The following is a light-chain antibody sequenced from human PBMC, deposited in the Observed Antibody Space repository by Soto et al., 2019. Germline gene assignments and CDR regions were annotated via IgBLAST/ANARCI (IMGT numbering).Light chain of an antibody. CDR1: QSVTSSY. V-gene: IGKV3-20*01. Sequence: EIVLTQSPGTLSLSPGERSTLSCSASQSVTSSYLAWYQQKPGKAPRLLIYGASSRATGIPDRFSGSGSGTDFTLTISRLEPEDFAVYYCHQYDSSPRTFGQGTKVDIK. J-gene: IGKJ1*01. CDR2: GAS. CDR3: HQYDSSPRT.